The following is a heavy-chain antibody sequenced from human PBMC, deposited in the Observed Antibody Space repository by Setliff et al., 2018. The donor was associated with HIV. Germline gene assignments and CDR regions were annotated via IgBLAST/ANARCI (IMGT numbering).Heavy chain of an antibody. J-gene: IGHJ6*03. D-gene: IGHD3-10*01. CDR3: ARESGLQVRGAMYYYMDV. Sequence: SETLSLTCTLYGGSLTNYYWTWIRQSPGEGLEWIGEIVDSGSTTYNPSLKSRVTISVDTSKNQLSLKLSSVTAADTAVYYCARESGLQVRGAMYYYMDVWGTGTTVTVSS. V-gene: IGHV4-59*12. CDR1: GGSLTNYY. CDR2: IVDSGST.